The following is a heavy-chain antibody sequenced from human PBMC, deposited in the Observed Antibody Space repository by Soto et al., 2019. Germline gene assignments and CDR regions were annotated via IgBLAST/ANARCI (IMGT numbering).Heavy chain of an antibody. Sequence: EVQLLESGGGLVKPGGSLRLSCAASGFTFSSYAMNWVRQAPGKGLEWVSTTIASGGSTYYADSVKGRFTVSRDNSKNTLYLQMDSLRAEDTAVYYCAKGPDPDIVPRPYYYYYGPDVWGQGTTVTVSS. V-gene: IGHV3-23*01. CDR2: TIASGGST. J-gene: IGHJ6*02. CDR3: AKGPDPDIVPRPYYYYYGPDV. D-gene: IGHD6-6*01. CDR1: GFTFSSYA.